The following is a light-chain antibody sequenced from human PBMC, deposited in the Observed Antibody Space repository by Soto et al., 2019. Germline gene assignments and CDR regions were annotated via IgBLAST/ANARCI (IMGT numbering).Light chain of an antibody. CDR3: QAWDSSTAF. Sequence: SYELTQPPSVSVSPGQTASITCSGDKLGDKYACWYQQKPGQSPVLVIYQDSKRPSGIPERFSGSNSGNTATLTISGTQAMDEADYSCQAWDSSTAFFGTGTKLTVL. CDR2: QDS. CDR1: KLGDKY. J-gene: IGLJ1*01. V-gene: IGLV3-1*01.